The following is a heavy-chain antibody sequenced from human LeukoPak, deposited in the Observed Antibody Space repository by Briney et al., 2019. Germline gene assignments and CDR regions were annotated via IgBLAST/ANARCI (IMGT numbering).Heavy chain of an antibody. J-gene: IGHJ4*02. CDR2: ISYDGSNK. CDR1: GFTFSSYG. Sequence: GGSLRLSCAASGFTFSSYGMHWVRQAPGKELEWVAVISYDGSNKYYADSVKGRFTISRDNSKNTLYLQMNSLRAEDTAVYYCAKEGGDYDGGFLDYWGQGTLVTVSS. CDR3: AKEGGDYDGGFLDY. D-gene: IGHD4-17*01. V-gene: IGHV3-30*18.